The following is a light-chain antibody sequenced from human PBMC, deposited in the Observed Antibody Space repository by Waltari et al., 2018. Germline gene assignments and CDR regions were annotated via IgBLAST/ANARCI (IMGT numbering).Light chain of an antibody. CDR1: QSVGSSS. Sequence: EIVLTQSPGTASLSPGERVTLSCRASQSVGSSSLAWYQQKHGQAPRLVIYRASRRATGIPDRCSGSGSGTDFSLTISRLEPEDFAVYYCQQHGTLPATFGQGTKVEIK. V-gene: IGKV3-20*01. J-gene: IGKJ1*01. CDR3: QQHGTLPAT. CDR2: RAS.